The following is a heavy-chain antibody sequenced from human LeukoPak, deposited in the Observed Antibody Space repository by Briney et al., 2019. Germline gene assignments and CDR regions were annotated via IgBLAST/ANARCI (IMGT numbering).Heavy chain of an antibody. V-gene: IGHV3-9*01. Sequence: GGSLRLSCAASGFTFDDYAMHWVRQAPWKGLEWVSGISWNSGSIGYADSVKGRFTISRDNAKNSLYLQMNSLRAEDTALYYCAKDMLPDYDILTLGGMDVWGQGTTVTVSS. CDR1: GFTFDDYA. CDR3: AKDMLPDYDILTLGGMDV. D-gene: IGHD3-9*01. CDR2: ISWNSGSI. J-gene: IGHJ6*02.